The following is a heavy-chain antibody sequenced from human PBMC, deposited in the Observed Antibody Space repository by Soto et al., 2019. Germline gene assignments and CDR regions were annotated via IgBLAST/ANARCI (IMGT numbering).Heavy chain of an antibody. CDR2: IIPIFGTA. V-gene: IGHV1-69*01. Sequence: QVQLVQSGAEVKKPGSSVKVSCKASGGTFSSYAISWVRQAPGQGLEWMGGIIPIFGTANYAQKLQGRVTITADESTSTDYMELRSLRSEDTGVYYCARDSQPQKRWLQLKPQRVYYYGMDVWGQGTTVTVSS. CDR1: GGTFSSYA. D-gene: IGHD5-12*01. CDR3: ARDSQPQKRWLQLKPQRVYYYGMDV. J-gene: IGHJ6*02.